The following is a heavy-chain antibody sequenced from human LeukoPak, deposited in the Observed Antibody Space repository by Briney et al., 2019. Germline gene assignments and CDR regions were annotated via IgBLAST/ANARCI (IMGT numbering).Heavy chain of an antibody. CDR2: INHSGST. J-gene: IGHJ5*02. CDR3: ARLPRFDILTGYQDNWFDP. CDR1: GGSFSGYY. D-gene: IGHD3-9*01. V-gene: IGHV4-34*01. Sequence: SETLSLTCAVYGGSFSGYYWSWIRQPPGKGLEWIGEINHSGSTNYNPSLKSRVTISVDTSKNQFSLKLSSVTAADTAVYYCARLPRFDILTGYQDNWFDPWGQGTLVTVSS.